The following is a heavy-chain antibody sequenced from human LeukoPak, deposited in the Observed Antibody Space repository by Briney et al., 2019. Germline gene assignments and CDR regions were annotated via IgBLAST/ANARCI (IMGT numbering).Heavy chain of an antibody. D-gene: IGHD2-15*01. CDR1: GFTFSSNY. Sequence: GGSLRLSCAVSGFTFSSNYMSWVRQAPGKGLEWVSVIYSGGSTYYADSVKGRFTISRDNSKNTLYLQMNSLRAEDTAVYYCAREGRYCSGGSCYGFYAFDIWGQGTMVTVSS. V-gene: IGHV3-53*01. CDR2: IYSGGST. J-gene: IGHJ3*02. CDR3: AREGRYCSGGSCYGFYAFDI.